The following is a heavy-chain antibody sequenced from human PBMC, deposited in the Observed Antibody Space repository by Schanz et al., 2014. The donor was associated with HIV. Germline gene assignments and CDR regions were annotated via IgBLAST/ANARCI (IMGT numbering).Heavy chain of an antibody. J-gene: IGHJ6*02. CDR1: GFAFSNYG. V-gene: IGHV3-30*18. Sequence: QVQLVESRGGVVQPGRSLRLSCAASGFAFSNYGMHWARQAPGKGLEWVAVTSYDGANKYYGDTVKGRFTISRDNSKNTLFLQMNSLRAEDTAVYFCAKDRSGGSWWPLGGMDVWGQGTTVTVSS. D-gene: IGHD6-13*01. CDR3: AKDRSGGSWWPLGGMDV. CDR2: TSYDGANK.